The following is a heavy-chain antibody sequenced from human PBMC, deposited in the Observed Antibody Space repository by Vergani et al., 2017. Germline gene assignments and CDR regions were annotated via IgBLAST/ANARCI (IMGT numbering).Heavy chain of an antibody. J-gene: IGHJ4*02. CDR3: ARLLGERYGSGSYPPRIDY. D-gene: IGHD3-10*01. CDR1: GYSISSGYY. V-gene: IGHV4-38-2*01. CDR2: IYHSGST. Sequence: QVQLQESGPGLVKPSETLSLTCAVSGYSISSGYYWGWIRQPPGKGLEWIGSIYHSGSTYYNPSLKSRVTISVDTSKNQFFLKLSSVTAADTAVYYCARLLGERYGSGSYPPRIDYWGQGTLVTVSS.